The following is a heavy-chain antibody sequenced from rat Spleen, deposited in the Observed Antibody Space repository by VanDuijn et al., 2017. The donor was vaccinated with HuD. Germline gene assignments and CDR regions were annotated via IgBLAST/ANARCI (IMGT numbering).Heavy chain of an antibody. Sequence: EVQLVESGGGLVQPGRSMKHSCAASGFTFSAANMAWVRQAPKKGLEWVAAITYDGGGTYYRDSVKGRFTISRDNAKSTLYLQMDSLRSEDTATYYCARPDYGFPFAYWGQGTLVTVSS. CDR3: ARPDYGFPFAY. D-gene: IGHD1-11*01. V-gene: IGHV5-7*01. J-gene: IGHJ3*01. CDR1: GFTFSAAN. CDR2: ITYDGGGT.